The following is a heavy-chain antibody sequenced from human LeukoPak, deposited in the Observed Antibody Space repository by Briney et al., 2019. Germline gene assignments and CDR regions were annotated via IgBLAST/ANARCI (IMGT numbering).Heavy chain of an antibody. CDR2: INHSGST. CDR1: GGSFSGYY. CDR3: ARGRPPSGYSYGRRRYFDY. J-gene: IGHJ4*01. V-gene: IGHV4-34*01. D-gene: IGHD5-18*01. Sequence: SETLSLTCAVYGGSFSGYYWSWIRQPPGKGLEWIGEINHSGSTNYNPSLKSRVTISVDTSKNQFSLKLSSVTAADTAVYYCARGRPPSGYSYGRRRYFDYWGQEPWSPSPQ.